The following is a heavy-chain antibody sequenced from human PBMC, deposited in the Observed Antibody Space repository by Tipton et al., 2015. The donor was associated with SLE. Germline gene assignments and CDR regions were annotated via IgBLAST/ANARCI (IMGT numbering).Heavy chain of an antibody. J-gene: IGHJ3*02. CDR1: GFTFGDYV. CDR2: IRSKAYGGTA. CDR3: TRDNIVVVDDAFDI. D-gene: IGHD2-21*01. Sequence: SLRLSCAASGFTFGDYVMNWFRQAPGKGLEWVGFIRSKAYGGTAEYAASVKGRFTISRDDSKSIAYLQMNSLKTEDTAVYYCTRDNIVVVDDAFDIWGQGKMVTVSS. V-gene: IGHV3-49*03.